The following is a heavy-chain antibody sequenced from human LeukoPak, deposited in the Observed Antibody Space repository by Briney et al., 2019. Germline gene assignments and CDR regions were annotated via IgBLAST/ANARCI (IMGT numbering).Heavy chain of an antibody. V-gene: IGHV3-23*01. J-gene: IGHJ6*02. D-gene: IGHD6-19*01. CDR3: AKSQGSSGWYNYYYGMDV. CDR1: GFTFSSYA. Sequence: GGSLRLSCAASGFTFSSYAMSWVRQAPGKGLEWVSAISGSGGSTYYADSVKGRFTISRDNSKNTLYLQMNSLRAEDTAVYYCAKSQGSSGWYNYYYGMDVWGQGSTVTVSS. CDR2: ISGSGGST.